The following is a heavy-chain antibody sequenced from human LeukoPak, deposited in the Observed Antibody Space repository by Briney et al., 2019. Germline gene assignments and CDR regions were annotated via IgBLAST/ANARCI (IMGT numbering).Heavy chain of an antibody. J-gene: IGHJ6*03. V-gene: IGHV3-30*02. Sequence: HSGGSLRLSCAASEFSFSTYGMHWVRQAPGKGLEWVAFIQYDGSNKYYADSVKGRFTISRDNSKNTLYLQMNSLRTEDTAVYYCAKDTHGRYISCMDVWGKGTTVTVSS. D-gene: IGHD1-26*01. CDR3: AKDTHGRYISCMDV. CDR1: EFSFSTYG. CDR2: IQYDGSNK.